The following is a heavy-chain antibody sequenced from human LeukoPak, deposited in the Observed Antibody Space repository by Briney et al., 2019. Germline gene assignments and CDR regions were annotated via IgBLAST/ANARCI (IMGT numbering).Heavy chain of an antibody. D-gene: IGHD5-24*01. V-gene: IGHV3-48*03. CDR3: AREERDGYNYYWYFDL. CDR2: ISSSGSTI. Sequence: GRSLRLSCAASGFTFSSYEMNWVRQAPGKGLEWVSYISSSGSTIYYADSVKGRFTISRDNAKNSLYLQMNSLRAEDTAVYYCAREERDGYNYYWYFDLWGRGTLVTVSS. J-gene: IGHJ2*01. CDR1: GFTFSSYE.